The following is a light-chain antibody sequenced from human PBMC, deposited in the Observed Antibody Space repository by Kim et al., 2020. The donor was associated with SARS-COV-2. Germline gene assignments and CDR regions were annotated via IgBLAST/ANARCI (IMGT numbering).Light chain of an antibody. Sequence: PGERATPSCRASQSVSSSHLAWYQQKPGQAPRLLISGASSRATGIPDRFSGSGSGTDFTLTITRLEPEDFAVYYCQQYSASPPGYTFGQGTKLEI. CDR1: QSVSSSH. J-gene: IGKJ2*01. CDR3: QQYSASPPGYT. CDR2: GAS. V-gene: IGKV3-20*01.